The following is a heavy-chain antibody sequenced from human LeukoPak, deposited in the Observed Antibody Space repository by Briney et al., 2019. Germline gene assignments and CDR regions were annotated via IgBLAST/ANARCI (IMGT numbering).Heavy chain of an antibody. CDR1: GYTFTRYD. J-gene: IGHJ4*02. Sequence: ASVKVSCKASGYTFTRYDINWVRQATGQGLEWMGWMNPNSGNTGYAQKFQGRVTMTRNTSISTAYMEPSSLRSEDTAVYYCARARSSSWYWDFDYWGQGTLVTVSS. CDR3: ARARSSSWYWDFDY. D-gene: IGHD6-13*01. V-gene: IGHV1-8*01. CDR2: MNPNSGNT.